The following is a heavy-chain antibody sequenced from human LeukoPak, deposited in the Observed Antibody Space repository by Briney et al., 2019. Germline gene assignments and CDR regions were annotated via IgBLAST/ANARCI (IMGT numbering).Heavy chain of an antibody. J-gene: IGHJ4*02. CDR3: ARVRGLGVITPYLDY. CDR1: GGSITSDH. V-gene: IGHV4-59*08. D-gene: IGHD3-16*02. CDR2: ISYRGST. Sequence: PSETLSLTWTVSGGSITSDHWSWIRQPPGKGLEWIGCISYRGSTNYNPSLKSRITISVDTSKNHFSLKLSSVTAADTAVYYCARVRGLGVITPYLDYWGQGTLVTVSS.